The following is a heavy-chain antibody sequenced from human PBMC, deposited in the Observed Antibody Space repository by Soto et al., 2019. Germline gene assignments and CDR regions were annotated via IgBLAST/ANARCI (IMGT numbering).Heavy chain of an antibody. Sequence: SETLSLTCTVSGGSIISYYWSWIRQPPGKGLEWIGYIYYSGSTNYNPSLKSRVTISVDTSKNQFSLKLSSVTAADTAVYYCARHSSSSWYPPNWFDPWGQGTLVTVSS. CDR2: IYYSGST. D-gene: IGHD6-13*01. CDR3: ARHSSSSWYPPNWFDP. CDR1: GGSIISYY. J-gene: IGHJ5*02. V-gene: IGHV4-59*08.